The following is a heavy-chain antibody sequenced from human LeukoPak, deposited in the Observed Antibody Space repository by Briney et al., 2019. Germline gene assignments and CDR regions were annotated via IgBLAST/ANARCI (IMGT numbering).Heavy chain of an antibody. J-gene: IGHJ4*02. D-gene: IGHD6-19*01. CDR1: GFTFSSYS. CDR2: ISSSSSTI. Sequence: PGGSLRLSCAASGFTFSSYSMNWVRQAPGKGLEWVSYISSSSSTIYYADSVKGRFTISRDNSKNTLYLQMNSLRAEDTAVYYCAKRYRSSGWYWDYWGQGTLVTVSS. CDR3: AKRYRSSGWYWDY. V-gene: IGHV3-48*01.